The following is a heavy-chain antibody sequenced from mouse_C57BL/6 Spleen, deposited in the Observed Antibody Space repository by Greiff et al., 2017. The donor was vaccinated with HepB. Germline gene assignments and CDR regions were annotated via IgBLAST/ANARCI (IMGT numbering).Heavy chain of an antibody. CDR3: AGDTLYGSSWFDY. CDR1: GFTFSSYA. Sequence: EVQLVESGGGLVKPGASLKLSCAASGFTFSSYAMSWVRQTPEKGLEWVATISDGGSYTYYPDNVKGRFTIARDNAKTNQNLQRSQLKSEDTAMYDCAGDTLYGSSWFDYWGQGTTLTVSS. CDR2: ISDGGSYT. D-gene: IGHD1-1*01. V-gene: IGHV5-4*01. J-gene: IGHJ2*01.